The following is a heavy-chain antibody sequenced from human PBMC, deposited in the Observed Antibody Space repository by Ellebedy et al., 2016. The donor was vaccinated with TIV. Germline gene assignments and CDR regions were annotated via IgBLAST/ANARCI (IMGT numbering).Heavy chain of an antibody. V-gene: IGHV1-58*02. CDR1: GFTFSNSA. CDR3: AAASRFGEQPTTYYHYYMDV. CDR2: IVVGSGET. Sequence: AASVKVSCKASGFTFSNSAMQWVRQPRGQRPEWIGWIVVGSGETNYAQKFQERVTITRDMSTSTTYMELSSLRSEDTAVYYCAAASRFGEQPTTYYHYYMDVWGTGTTVTVSS. D-gene: IGHD3-10*01. J-gene: IGHJ6*03.